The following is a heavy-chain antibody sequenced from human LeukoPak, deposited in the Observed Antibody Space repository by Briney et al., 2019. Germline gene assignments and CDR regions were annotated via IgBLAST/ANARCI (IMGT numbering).Heavy chain of an antibody. Sequence: GGSLRLSCAASGFTFSSYSMNWVRQAPGKGLEWVSSISSSSSYIYYADSVKGRFTISRDNAKNSLYLQMNSLRAEDTAVYYCARSGYSSGWYGEYYYFDYWGQGTLVTVSS. J-gene: IGHJ4*02. V-gene: IGHV3-21*01. CDR2: ISSSSSYI. CDR1: GFTFSSYS. D-gene: IGHD6-19*01. CDR3: ARSGYSSGWYGEYYYFDY.